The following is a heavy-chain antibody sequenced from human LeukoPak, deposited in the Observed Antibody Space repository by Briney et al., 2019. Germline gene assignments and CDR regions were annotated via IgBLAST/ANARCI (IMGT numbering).Heavy chain of an antibody. D-gene: IGHD6-6*01. J-gene: IGHJ4*02. V-gene: IGHV3-48*03. CDR1: GFTFSNYE. CDR2: ISSSGNTI. CDR3: ARGPPYSSSSVFFDY. Sequence: PGGSLRLSCATSGFTFSNYEMNWVRQAPGKGLEWASYISSSGNTIYYADSVKGRFTISRDNAKNSLYLQMNSLRAEDTAVYYCARGPPYSSSSVFFDYWGQGTLVTVSS.